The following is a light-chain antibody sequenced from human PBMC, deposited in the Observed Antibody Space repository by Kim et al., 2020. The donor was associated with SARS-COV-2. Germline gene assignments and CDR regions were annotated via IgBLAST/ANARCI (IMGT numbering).Light chain of an antibody. CDR2: GKN. CDR3: NSRDSNDYVV. Sequence: VALGQTVRITCQGDSLRSYYATWYQQKPGQAPILVIYGKNNRPPGIPDRFSGSSSGNTASLTITGTQAGDEADYYCNSRDSNDYVVFGGGTQLTVL. CDR1: SLRSYY. J-gene: IGLJ2*01. V-gene: IGLV3-19*01.